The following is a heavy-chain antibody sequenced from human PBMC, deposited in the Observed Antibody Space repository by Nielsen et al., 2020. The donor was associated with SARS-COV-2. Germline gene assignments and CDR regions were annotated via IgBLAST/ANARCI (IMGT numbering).Heavy chain of an antibody. V-gene: IGHV4-34*01. CDR3: AIEPEYCSSTSCDHDY. J-gene: IGHJ4*02. CDR2: INHSGST. Sequence: SETLSLTCAVYGGSFSGYYWSWIRQPPGKGLEWIGEINHSGSTNYNPSLKSRVTISVDTSKNQFSLKLSSVTAADTAVYYCAIEPEYCSSTSCDHDYWGQGTLVTVSS. CDR1: GGSFSGYY. D-gene: IGHD2-2*01.